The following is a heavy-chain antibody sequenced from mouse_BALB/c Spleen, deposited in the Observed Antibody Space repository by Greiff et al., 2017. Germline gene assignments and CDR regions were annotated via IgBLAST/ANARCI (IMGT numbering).Heavy chain of an antibody. V-gene: IGHV1-54*01. Sequence: QVQLQQSGAELVRPGTSVKVSCKASGYAFTNYLIEWVKQRPGQGLEWIGVINPGSGGTNYNEKFKGKATLTANKSSSTAYMQLSSLTSVDSAVYFCARGGAWFTYWGQGTLVTVSA. CDR2: INPGSGGT. J-gene: IGHJ3*01. CDR3: ARGGAWFTY. CDR1: GYAFTNYL.